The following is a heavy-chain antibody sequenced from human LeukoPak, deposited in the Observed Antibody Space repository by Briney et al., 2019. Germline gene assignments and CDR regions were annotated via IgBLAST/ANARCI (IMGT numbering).Heavy chain of an antibody. D-gene: IGHD6-19*01. CDR2: ISYDGSNK. Sequence: GRSLRLSCAASGSTFRSYAMHWVRQAPGKGLEWVAVISYDGSNKYYADFVKGRFTISRDNSKNTLNLQMNSLRAEDTAVYSCARPYSSGWYGDFDYWGQGTLVAVSS. CDR3: ARPYSSGWYGDFDY. CDR1: GSTFRSYA. J-gene: IGHJ4*02. V-gene: IGHV3-30-3*01.